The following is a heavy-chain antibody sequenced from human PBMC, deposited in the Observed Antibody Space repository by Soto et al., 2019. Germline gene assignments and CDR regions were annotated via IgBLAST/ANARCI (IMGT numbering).Heavy chain of an antibody. CDR1: GDTFSTHA. Sequence: GASVKVSCKASGDTFSTHAITWVRQAPGQGLEWMGGIIPMLGPASYAQKFQGGVTITADELTSTVYMELSSLRPEDTAVYFCARAGSSSSRFYYYYGMDVWGQGTTVTVSS. D-gene: IGHD6-6*01. J-gene: IGHJ6*02. CDR3: ARAGSSSSRFYYYYGMDV. CDR2: IIPMLGPA. V-gene: IGHV1-69*13.